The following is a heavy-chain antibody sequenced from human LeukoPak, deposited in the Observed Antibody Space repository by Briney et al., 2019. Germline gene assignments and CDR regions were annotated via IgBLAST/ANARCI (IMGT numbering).Heavy chain of an antibody. Sequence: SETLSLTCTVSGGSISSGGYYWSWLRQHPGKGLEWIGYIYYSGSTYYNPSLKSRVTISVDTSKNQFSLKLSSVTAADTAVYYCARGRLYGSGRVPPYYFDYWGQGTLVTVSS. CDR3: ARGRLYGSGRVPPYYFDY. D-gene: IGHD3-10*01. V-gene: IGHV4-31*03. CDR2: IYYSGST. CDR1: GGSISSGGYY. J-gene: IGHJ4*02.